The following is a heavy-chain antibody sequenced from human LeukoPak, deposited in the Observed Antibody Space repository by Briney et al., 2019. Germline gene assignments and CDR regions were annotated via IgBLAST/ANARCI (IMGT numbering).Heavy chain of an antibody. V-gene: IGHV4-38-2*02. J-gene: IGHJ3*02. CDR1: GYSISSGHY. CDR3: ARGGYGDYGPDAFDI. D-gene: IGHD4-17*01. CDR2: IYHSGST. Sequence: SETLSLTCTVSGYSISSGHYWGWIRQPPGKGLEWIGSIYHSGSTYYNPSLKSRVTISVGTSKNQFSLKLSSVTAADTAVYYCARGGYGDYGPDAFDIWGQGRMVTVSS.